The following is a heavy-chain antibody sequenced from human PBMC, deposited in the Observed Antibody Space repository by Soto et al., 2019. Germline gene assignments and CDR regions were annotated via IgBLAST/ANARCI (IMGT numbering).Heavy chain of an antibody. J-gene: IGHJ3*01. D-gene: IGHD1-26*01. CDR1: GGSISSGGYS. Sequence: SETLSLTCTVSGGSISSGGYSWSWIRQHPGKGLEWIGYIYYSGSTYYNPSLKSRVTISVDTSKNQFSLKLSSVTAADTAVYYCARVSWSRSRSQRSVFYFWGRGTMV. V-gene: IGHV4-31*03. CDR2: IYYSGST. CDR3: ARVSWSRSRSQRSVFYF.